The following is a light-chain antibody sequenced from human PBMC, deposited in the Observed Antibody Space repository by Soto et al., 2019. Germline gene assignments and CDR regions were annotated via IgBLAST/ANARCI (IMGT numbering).Light chain of an antibody. CDR3: CSYTDGSSLL. V-gene: IGLV2-23*01. CDR1: RNDIGTYNL. CDR2: GGN. J-gene: IGLJ3*02. Sequence: QSVLTQPASVSDSPGQSISISCGGGRNDIGTYNLVSWYQQHPGKAPKLIIYGGNKRPSGVSNRFSGSRSGNTASLTISGLQAEDEADYYCCSYTDGSSLLFGGGTKLTVL.